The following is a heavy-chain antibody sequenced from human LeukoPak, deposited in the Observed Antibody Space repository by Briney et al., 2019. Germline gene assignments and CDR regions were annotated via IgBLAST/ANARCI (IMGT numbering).Heavy chain of an antibody. CDR2: IKKDGSEE. Sequence: GGSLRPSCAASGFTLNSYLMSWVRQAPGRGLEWVANIKKDGSEESYLDSVKGRFTVSRDSAKNSLFLQMNSLRGEDTAVYYCARSNPNRNALDLCGQGTMVTISS. J-gene: IGHJ3*01. CDR3: ARSNPNRNALDL. CDR1: GFTLNSYL. V-gene: IGHV3-7*01. D-gene: IGHD1-14*01.